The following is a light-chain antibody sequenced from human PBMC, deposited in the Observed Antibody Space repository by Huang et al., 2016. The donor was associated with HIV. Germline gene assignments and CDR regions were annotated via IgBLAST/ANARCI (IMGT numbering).Light chain of an antibody. J-gene: IGKJ4*01. Sequence: VIWMTQSPPLVSASTGARVTIHCRVGQDINTYLAWYQQKPGKAPELLIYSASVLQDGVPSRFDGCGSETQFRVTVSGLQTEDYATYFCQQYHAFPLTFGAGTKVEI. CDR2: SAS. CDR3: QQYHAFPLT. V-gene: IGKV1D-8*03. CDR1: QDINTY.